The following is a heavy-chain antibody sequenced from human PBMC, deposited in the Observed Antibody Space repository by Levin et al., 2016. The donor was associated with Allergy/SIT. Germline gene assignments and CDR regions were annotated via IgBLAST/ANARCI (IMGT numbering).Heavy chain of an antibody. Sequence: GESLKISCTASGFIFSDYYMHWIRQAPGKGLEWVSYISKSSADISYAASVRGRFTISRDNAKNSVYLQMNRLTTEDTAVYYCARSGPVGGYGHFDYWGQGTLVTVSS. J-gene: IGHJ4*02. CDR2: ISKSSADI. CDR1: GFIFSDYY. CDR3: ARSGPVGGYGHFDY. D-gene: IGHD5-12*01. V-gene: IGHV3-11*06.